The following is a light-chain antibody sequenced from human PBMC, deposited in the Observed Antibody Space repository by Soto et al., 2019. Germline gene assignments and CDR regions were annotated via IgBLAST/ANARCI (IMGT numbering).Light chain of an antibody. V-gene: IGKV2-24*01. CDR2: QIS. Sequence: DIVLTHTPLSSPVTLGQPASISCRSRESLVHSDGNSYLTWLHQRPGQPPRLLIYQISKRFSGVPDRFSGSGAGKDFTLKISRVEAEDVGVYYCMQSSQFPLTFGGGTKVDIK. J-gene: IGKJ4*01. CDR3: MQSSQFPLT. CDR1: ESLVHSDGNSY.